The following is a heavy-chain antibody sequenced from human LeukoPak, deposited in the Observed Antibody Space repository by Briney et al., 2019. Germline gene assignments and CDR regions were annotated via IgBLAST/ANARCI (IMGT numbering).Heavy chain of an antibody. J-gene: IGHJ5*02. Sequence: ASVKVSCKASGYTFTGYYMHWVRQAPGQGLEWMGWINPNSGGTNYAQKFQGRVTMTRDTSISTAYMELSRLRSDDTAVYYCAREFTMVRGVLNWFDPWGQGTLVTVSS. CDR2: INPNSGGT. CDR1: GYTFTGYY. D-gene: IGHD3-10*01. V-gene: IGHV1-2*02. CDR3: AREFTMVRGVLNWFDP.